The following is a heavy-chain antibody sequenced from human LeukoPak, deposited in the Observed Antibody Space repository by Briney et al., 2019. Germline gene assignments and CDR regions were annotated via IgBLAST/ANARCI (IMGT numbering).Heavy chain of an antibody. V-gene: IGHV5-51*01. CDR3: ARSLGGDRRGNFDY. CDR1: GYSFTNYW. D-gene: IGHD2-21*02. Sequence: GESLKISCKVSGYSFTNYWIAWVRQMPGKGLGWMGIIYLGDSDTRYSPSFQGQVTVSADKSISTAYLQWSSLRASDTAMYYCARSLGGDRRGNFDYWGQGTLVTVSS. J-gene: IGHJ4*02. CDR2: IYLGDSDT.